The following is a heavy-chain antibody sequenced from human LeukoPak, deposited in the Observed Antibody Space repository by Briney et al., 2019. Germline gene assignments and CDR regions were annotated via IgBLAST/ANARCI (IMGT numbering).Heavy chain of an antibody. J-gene: IGHJ3*02. Sequence: SGGSVRLSWAASGFNFSKHSMGWVRLAPGKGMEWGSSITGGGTITFYADSVKGRLTVSRDNAKNLMFVQVHRLRAADTAIYYCVTADNPDYTWENHRLDAFDIWGQGTMVTVSS. D-gene: IGHD3-16*01. CDR2: ITGGGTIT. CDR3: VTADNPDYTWENHRLDAFDI. CDR1: GFNFSKHS. V-gene: IGHV3-21*01.